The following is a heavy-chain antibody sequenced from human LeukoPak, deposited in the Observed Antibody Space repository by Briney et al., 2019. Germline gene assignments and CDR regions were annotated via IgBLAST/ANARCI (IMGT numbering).Heavy chain of an antibody. CDR1: GFTFSSYA. CDR3: ANPTLTTVMY. J-gene: IGHJ4*02. D-gene: IGHD4-17*01. CDR2: VSGSGGST. V-gene: IGHV3-23*01. Sequence: GGSLRLSCAASGFTFSSYAMSWVRQAPGKGLEWVSAVSGSGGSTYCADSVKGRFTISRDNSKNTLYLQMNSLRAEDTAVYYCANPTLTTVMYWGQGTLVTVSS.